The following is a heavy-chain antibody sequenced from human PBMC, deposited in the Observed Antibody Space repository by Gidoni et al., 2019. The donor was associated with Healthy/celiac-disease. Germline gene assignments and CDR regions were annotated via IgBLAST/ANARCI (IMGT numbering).Heavy chain of an antibody. CDR2: IYWDADK. D-gene: IGHD5-12*01. Sequence: QITLKESGPTLVKPTQTLTLTCTFSGFSLSTSGVGVGWIRQPTGKALEWLALIYWDADKRYSPSLKSRLTITKDTSKNQVVLTMTNMDPVDTATYYCAHTPPEMATITGWYFDLWGRGTLVTVSS. CDR1: GFSLSTSGVG. J-gene: IGHJ2*01. CDR3: AHTPPEMATITGWYFDL. V-gene: IGHV2-5*02.